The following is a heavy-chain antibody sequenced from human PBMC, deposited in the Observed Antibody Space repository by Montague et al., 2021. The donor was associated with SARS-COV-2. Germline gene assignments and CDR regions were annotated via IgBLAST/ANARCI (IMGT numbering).Heavy chain of an antibody. CDR3: LRAGGFDNRPPV. CDR2: FHHRRDT. V-gene: IGHV4-4*02. Sequence: SETLSLTCAVYLHSVVIALWRSSDRHPSELQSLWLVVFHHRRDTNYNPSFKSRVTISVDQSKNQYSLELNFVTAADTALYYCLRAGGFDNRPPVWGQGVLVIVSS. J-gene: IGHJ4*02. D-gene: IGHD3-10*01. CDR1: LHSVVIALW.